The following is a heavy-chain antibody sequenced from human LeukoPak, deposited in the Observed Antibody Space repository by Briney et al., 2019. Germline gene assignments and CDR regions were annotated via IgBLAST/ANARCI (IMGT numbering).Heavy chain of an antibody. CDR2: IYHSGST. J-gene: IGHJ3*02. CDR3: ARHDKYCSGGSCPRAAFDI. Sequence: SETLSLTCAVSGYSISSGSYWGWIRQPPGKGLEWIGSIYHSGSTYYNPSLKSRVTISVDTSKNQFSLKLSSVTAADTAVYYCARHDKYCSGGSCPRAAFDIWGQGTMVTVSS. V-gene: IGHV4-38-2*01. D-gene: IGHD2-15*01. CDR1: GYSISSGSY.